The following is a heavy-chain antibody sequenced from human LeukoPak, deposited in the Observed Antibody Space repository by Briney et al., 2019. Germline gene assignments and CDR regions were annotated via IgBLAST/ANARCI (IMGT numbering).Heavy chain of an antibody. CDR3: AKNQYQLPGLQDY. Sequence: GGSLRLSCAASGFTFSSYAMSWVRQAPGKGLEWVSAISGSGGSTYYADSVRGRFTISRDNSKNTLYLQMNSLRAEDTAVYYCAKNQYQLPGLQDYWGQGTLVTVSS. CDR1: GFTFSSYA. J-gene: IGHJ4*02. V-gene: IGHV3-23*01. D-gene: IGHD2-2*01. CDR2: ISGSGGST.